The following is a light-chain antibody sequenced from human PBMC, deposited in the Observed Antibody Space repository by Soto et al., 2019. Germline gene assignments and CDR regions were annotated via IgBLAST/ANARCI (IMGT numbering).Light chain of an antibody. CDR2: LGS. CDR1: QSLLHSNGYNY. Sequence: DIVMTQSPLSLPVTPGEPASISCRSSQSLLHSNGYNYLDWYLQKPGQSPQLLIYLGSNRASGDPDRFSGSGSGTDFTLKISRVEAEDVGVYYFMQALQTLLFGPGTKVDI. V-gene: IGKV2-28*01. J-gene: IGKJ3*01. CDR3: MQALQTLL.